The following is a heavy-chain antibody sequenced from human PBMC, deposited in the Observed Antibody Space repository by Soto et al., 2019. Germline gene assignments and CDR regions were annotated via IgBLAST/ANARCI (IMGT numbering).Heavy chain of an antibody. V-gene: IGHV3-23*01. CDR2: ISGSGGST. J-gene: IGHJ4*02. Sequence: GGSLRLSCAASGFTFSSYAMSWVRQAPGKGLEWVSAISGSGGSTYYADSVKGRFTISRENSKNTLYLQMNSLRAEDTAVYYCARRIFLGNGPNFDYWGQGTLVTVSS. CDR1: GFTFSSYA. CDR3: ARRIFLGNGPNFDY. D-gene: IGHD2-15*01.